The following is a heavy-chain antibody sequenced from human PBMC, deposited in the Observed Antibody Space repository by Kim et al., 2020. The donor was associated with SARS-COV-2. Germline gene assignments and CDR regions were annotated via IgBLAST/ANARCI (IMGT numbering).Heavy chain of an antibody. J-gene: IGHJ4*02. Sequence: GGSLRLSCAASGFTFSSYGMHWVRQAPGKGLEWVAVIWYDGSNKYYADSVKGRFTISRDNSKNTLYLQMNSLRAEDTAVYYCARENCFVPNRGIGCGYDLHYFDYWGQGTLVTVSS. V-gene: IGHV3-33*01. CDR2: IWYDGSNK. CDR3: ARENCFVPNRGIGCGYDLHYFDY. CDR1: GFTFSSYG. D-gene: IGHD5-12*01.